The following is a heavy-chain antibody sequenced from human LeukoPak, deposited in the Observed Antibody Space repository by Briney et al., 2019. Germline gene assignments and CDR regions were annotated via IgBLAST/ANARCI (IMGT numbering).Heavy chain of an antibody. Sequence: PGGSLRLSCAASGFTFSSYWMSWVRQAPGKGLEWVANIKQDGSEKYYVDSVKGRFTISRDNAKNSLYLQMNSLRAEDTAVYYCARDLTGQKLELRSPPLDDAFDIWGQGTMVTVSS. D-gene: IGHD1-7*01. CDR2: IKQDGSEK. CDR1: GFTFSSYW. V-gene: IGHV3-7*01. J-gene: IGHJ3*02. CDR3: ARDLTGQKLELRSPPLDDAFDI.